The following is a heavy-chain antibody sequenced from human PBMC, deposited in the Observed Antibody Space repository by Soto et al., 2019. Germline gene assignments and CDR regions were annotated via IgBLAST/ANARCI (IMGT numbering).Heavy chain of an antibody. D-gene: IGHD2-2*01. V-gene: IGHV4-4*02. Sequence: QVQLQESGPGLVKPSGTLSLTCAVSSGSISSSNWWSWVRQHPGKGLEWIGEIYHSGSTNYNPSPKRRVTITVDTAKNQFSRKLSSVTAADAAMYDCARIDCSSTSCKAGRSFDIWGQGTMVTVSS. CDR1: SGSISSSNW. J-gene: IGHJ3*02. CDR2: IYHSGST. CDR3: ARIDCSSTSCKAGRSFDI.